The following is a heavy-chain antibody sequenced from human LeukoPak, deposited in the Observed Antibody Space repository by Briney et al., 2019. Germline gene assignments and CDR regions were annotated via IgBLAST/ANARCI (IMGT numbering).Heavy chain of an antibody. Sequence: SVKVSCKASGGTFSSYAISWVRQAPGQGLEWMGMIIPIFGTANYAQKFQGRVTITTDESTSTAYMELSSLRSEDTAVYYCARDRGGDYQKNWFDPWGQGTLVTVSS. CDR1: GGTFSSYA. V-gene: IGHV1-69*05. CDR3: ARDRGGDYQKNWFDP. D-gene: IGHD4-17*01. J-gene: IGHJ5*02. CDR2: IIPIFGTA.